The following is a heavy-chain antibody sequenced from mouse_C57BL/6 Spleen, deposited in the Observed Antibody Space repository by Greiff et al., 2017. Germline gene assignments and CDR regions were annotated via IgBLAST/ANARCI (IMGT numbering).Heavy chain of an antibody. CDR1: GYSITSGYY. CDR3: AREGLTGTPFAY. Sequence: EVQLVESGPGLVKPSQSLSLTCSVTGYSITSGYYWNWIRQFPGNKLEWMGYISYDGSNNYNPSLKNRNSITRDTSKNQFFLKLNSVTTEDTATYYCAREGLTGTPFAYWGQGTLVTVSA. D-gene: IGHD4-1*01. CDR2: ISYDGSN. V-gene: IGHV3-6*01. J-gene: IGHJ3*01.